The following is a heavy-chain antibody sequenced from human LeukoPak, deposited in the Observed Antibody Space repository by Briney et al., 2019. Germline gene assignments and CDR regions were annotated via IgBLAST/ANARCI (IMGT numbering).Heavy chain of an antibody. Sequence: GGSLRLSCAASGFTFSSYGMSWVRQAPGKGLEWVSAMSGSGGSTYYADSVKGRFTISRDNSRNSLSLQMNSLRAEDTAFYYCASAREYCDSAECYEYFQHWGQGTLVTVSS. CDR1: GFTFSSYG. V-gene: IGHV3-23*01. CDR2: MSGSGGST. D-gene: IGHD2/OR15-2a*01. CDR3: ASAREYCDSAECYEYFQH. J-gene: IGHJ1*01.